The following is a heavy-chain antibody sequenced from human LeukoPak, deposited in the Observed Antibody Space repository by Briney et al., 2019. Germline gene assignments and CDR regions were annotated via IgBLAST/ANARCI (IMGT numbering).Heavy chain of an antibody. V-gene: IGHV4-59*01. CDR2: IYYSGST. CDR1: GGSISSYY. D-gene: IGHD3-9*01. J-gene: IGHJ5*02. CDR3: AGITYYDILTGYPGRPDP. Sequence: SETLSLTCTVSGGSISSYYWSWIRQPPGKGLEWIGYIYYSGSTNYNPSLKSRVTISVDTSKNQFSLKLSSVTAADTAVYYCAGITYYDILTGYPGRPDPWGQGTLVTVSS.